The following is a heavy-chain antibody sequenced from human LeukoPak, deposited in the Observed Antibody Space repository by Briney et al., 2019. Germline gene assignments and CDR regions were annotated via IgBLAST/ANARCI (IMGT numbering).Heavy chain of an antibody. Sequence: SETLSLTCAISGHSTTRGYYWAWFRQSPGKGLEWIATFFQSHKSFYNASLESRVTMSLDTSKSQFSLNLTSVTAADTAVYYCARVHSVPYLLDSWGRGTQVTVSS. D-gene: IGHD3-10*02. V-gene: IGHV4-38-2*01. CDR2: FFQSHKS. J-gene: IGHJ4*02. CDR1: GHSTTRGYY. CDR3: ARVHSVPYLLDS.